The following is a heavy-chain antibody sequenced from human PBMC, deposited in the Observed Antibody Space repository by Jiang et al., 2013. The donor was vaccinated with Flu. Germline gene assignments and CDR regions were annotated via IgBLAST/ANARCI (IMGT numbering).Heavy chain of an antibody. CDR2: IDWDDDK. CDR1: GFSLSTSGMC. J-gene: IGHJ2*01. D-gene: IGHD2/OR15-2a*01. V-gene: IGHV2-70*11. CDR3: ARFLLPYWYFDL. Sequence: KPTQTLTLTCTFSGFSLSTSGMCVSWIRQPPGKALEWLARIDWDDDKYYSTSLKTRLTISKDTSKNQVILTMTNMDPVDTATYYCARFLLPYWYFDLWGRGTLVTVSS.